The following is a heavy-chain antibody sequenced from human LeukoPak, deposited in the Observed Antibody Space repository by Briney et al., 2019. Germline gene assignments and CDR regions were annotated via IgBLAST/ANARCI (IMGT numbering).Heavy chain of an antibody. Sequence: GESLRLSCAASGFTFSSYTMSWVRQAPGRGLEWVSSISSTSSYKYYADSVKGRFTISRDNAKNSLYLQMNSLRAEDTAVYYCARETTTIFGVVPYYFDYWGQGTLVTVSS. CDR1: GFTFSSYT. D-gene: IGHD3-3*01. CDR3: ARETTTIFGVVPYYFDY. J-gene: IGHJ4*02. CDR2: ISSTSSYK. V-gene: IGHV3-21*01.